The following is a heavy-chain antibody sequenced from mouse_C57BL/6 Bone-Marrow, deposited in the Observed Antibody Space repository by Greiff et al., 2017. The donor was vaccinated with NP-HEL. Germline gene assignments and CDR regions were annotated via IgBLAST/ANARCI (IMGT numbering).Heavy chain of an antibody. CDR1: GYTFTSYW. CDR2: IDPSDSAT. CDR3: ARHYDYDGGDYFDY. J-gene: IGHJ2*01. Sequence: QVQLQQPGAELVRPGSSVKLSCKASGYTFTSYWMHWVKQRPIQGLEWIGNIDPSDSATHYNQKFKDKATLTVDKSSSTAYMQLSSLTSEDSAVYYCARHYDYDGGDYFDYWGQGTTLTVSS. V-gene: IGHV1-52*01. D-gene: IGHD2-4*01.